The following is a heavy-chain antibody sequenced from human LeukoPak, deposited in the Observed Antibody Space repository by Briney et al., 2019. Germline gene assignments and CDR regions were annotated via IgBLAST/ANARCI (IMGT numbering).Heavy chain of an antibody. J-gene: IGHJ4*02. D-gene: IGHD3-22*01. V-gene: IGHV3-21*01. CDR1: GFTFSSYS. CDR2: ISSSSSYI. Sequence: GGSLRLSCAASGFTFSSYSMNWVRQAPGKGLEWVSSISSSSSYIYYADSVKGRFTISRDNAKNSLYLQMNSLRAEDTAVYYCARTYDSSGYYVGEVGVFDYWGQGTLVTVSS. CDR3: ARTYDSSGYYVGEVGVFDY.